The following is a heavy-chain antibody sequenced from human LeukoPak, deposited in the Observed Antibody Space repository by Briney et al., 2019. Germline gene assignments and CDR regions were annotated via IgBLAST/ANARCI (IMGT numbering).Heavy chain of an antibody. V-gene: IGHV3-23*01. CDR2: ISGGGTPT. CDR3: AKDKDTPATAQPQRGYFES. D-gene: IGHD2-21*02. Sequence: GGSLRLSCVVSGFIFSDYAMSWVRQAPGKGLECVSAISGGGTPTFYADSVKGRFIASRDNSKNTVDLQMNSLRVEDTAVYFCAKDKDTPATAQPQRGYFESWGQGTLVTVSA. CDR1: GFIFSDYA. J-gene: IGHJ4*02.